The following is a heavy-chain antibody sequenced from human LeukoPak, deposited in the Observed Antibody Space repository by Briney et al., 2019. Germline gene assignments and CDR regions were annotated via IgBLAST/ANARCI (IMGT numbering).Heavy chain of an antibody. CDR2: IYSGGST. V-gene: IGHV3-53*01. CDR3: ARARDAYFDY. CDR1: GFTFSSYW. J-gene: IGHJ4*02. D-gene: IGHD5-24*01. Sequence: GGSLGLSCAASGFTFSSYWMHWVRQAPGKGLEWVSVIYSGGSTYYADSVKGRFTISRDNSKNTLYLQMNSLRAEDTAVYYCARARDAYFDYWGQGTLVTVSP.